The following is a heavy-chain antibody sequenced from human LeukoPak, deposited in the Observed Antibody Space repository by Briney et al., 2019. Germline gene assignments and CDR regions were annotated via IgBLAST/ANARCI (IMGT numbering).Heavy chain of an antibody. J-gene: IGHJ2*01. Sequence: SETLSLTCTVSGGSIGPYYWTWTRQPPGKELEWIGYMSYRGSTNYNPSLESRVTISVDSSKSQFSLRLTSVTSADTGVYYCARANKEMSATLSLWFFDVWGRGTLVTVSS. D-gene: IGHD5-24*01. CDR3: ARANKEMSATLSLWFFDV. V-gene: IGHV4-59*01. CDR1: GGSIGPYY. CDR2: MSYRGST.